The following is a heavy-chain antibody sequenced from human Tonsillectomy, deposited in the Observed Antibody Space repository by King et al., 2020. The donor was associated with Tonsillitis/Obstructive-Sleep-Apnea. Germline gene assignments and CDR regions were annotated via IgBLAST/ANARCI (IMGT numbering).Heavy chain of an antibody. J-gene: IGHJ4*02. CDR2: ISSSSRYT. Sequence: VQLVESGGGLVKPGGSLRLSCAASGFTFSDYYMSWIRQAPGKGLEWISYISSSSRYTKYADSVKGRITISRDNAKNSVYLQMNSLRAEDTAVYYCAKTLGANYEGYYFDNWGQGTLVTVSS. D-gene: IGHD3-3*01. V-gene: IGHV3-11*06. CDR1: GFTFSDYY. CDR3: AKTLGANYEGYYFDN.